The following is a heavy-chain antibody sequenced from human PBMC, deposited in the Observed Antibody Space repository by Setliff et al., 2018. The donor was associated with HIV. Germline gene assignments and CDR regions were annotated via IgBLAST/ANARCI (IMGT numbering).Heavy chain of an antibody. CDR1: GFSLDDYA. CDR2: ISWNSGSI. D-gene: IGHD3-22*01. J-gene: IGHJ5*01. V-gene: IGHV3-9*01. CDR3: AKGSHPDYDSSVYDS. Sequence: SLKISCAASGFSLDDYAMHWVRQAPGKGLEWVSGISWNSGSIGYADSVKGRFTISRDNAKSSLYLQMNSLRADDTAFYYCAKGSHPDYDSSVYDSWGQGTLVTVSS.